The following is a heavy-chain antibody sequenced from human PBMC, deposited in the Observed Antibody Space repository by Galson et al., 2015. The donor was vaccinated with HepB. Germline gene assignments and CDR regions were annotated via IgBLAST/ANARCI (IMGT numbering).Heavy chain of an antibody. CDR2: FDPEDGEI. D-gene: IGHD1-26*01. CDR1: GYSLTESS. V-gene: IGHV1-24*01. CDR3: VRDSSIVVDGNWVDAYEI. Sequence: SVKVSCKVSGYSLTESSMYWVRQAPGKGLEWMGDFDPEDGEIVYAQKFQGRVSMTEDTSAETAYMELSSLRSEDTAVYYCVRDSSIVVDGNWVDAYEIWGQGTTVTVSS. J-gene: IGHJ3*02.